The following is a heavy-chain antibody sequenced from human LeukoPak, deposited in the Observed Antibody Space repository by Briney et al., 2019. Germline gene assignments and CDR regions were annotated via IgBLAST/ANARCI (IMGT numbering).Heavy chain of an antibody. CDR3: ARDFCSSTSCSLYYMDV. CDR2: IYHSGST. J-gene: IGHJ6*03. V-gene: IGHV4-30-2*01. CDR1: GGSISSGGYY. Sequence: PSETLSLTCTVSGGSISSGGYYWSWIRQPPGRGLEWIGYIYHSGSTYYNPSLKSRVIISVDRSKNQFSLKLSSVTAADTAVYYCARDFCSSTSCSLYYMDVWGKGTTVTVSS. D-gene: IGHD2-2*01.